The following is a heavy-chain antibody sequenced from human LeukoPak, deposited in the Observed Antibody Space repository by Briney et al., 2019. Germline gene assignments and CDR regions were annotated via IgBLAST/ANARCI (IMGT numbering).Heavy chain of an antibody. CDR1: GFTFSTYS. J-gene: IGHJ4*02. Sequence: GGSLRLSCEASGFTFSTYSMNWVRQAPGQGLEWVSGISSRSGYIYYAESMKGRFTISRDNAKNSLYLQMNSLRAEDTAVYYCAKDRGMTTVTTVDYWGQGTLVTVSS. D-gene: IGHD4-17*01. CDR2: ISSRSGYI. CDR3: AKDRGMTTVTTVDY. V-gene: IGHV3-21*04.